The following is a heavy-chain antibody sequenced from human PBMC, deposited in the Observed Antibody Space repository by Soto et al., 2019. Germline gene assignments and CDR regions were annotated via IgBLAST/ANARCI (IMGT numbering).Heavy chain of an antibody. D-gene: IGHD3-10*01. CDR2: MSHNGVIT. Sequence: PGGSLRLSCAASGFSFSSHTMHWVRQAPGKGLEWLSLMSHNGVITFYAESVKGRFTISRDNSKNTLFLQMNSLTPEDTGLYYCASTQFLTIVARGNFWGLGTLVTVSS. CDR3: ASTQFLTIVARGNF. V-gene: IGHV3-30-3*01. J-gene: IGHJ4*02. CDR1: GFSFSSHT.